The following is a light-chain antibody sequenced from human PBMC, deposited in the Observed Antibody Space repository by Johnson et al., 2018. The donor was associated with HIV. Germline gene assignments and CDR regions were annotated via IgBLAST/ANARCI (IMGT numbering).Light chain of an antibody. CDR3: GIWDASLSPLYV. CDR1: SSNIGNNY. CDR2: ENN. J-gene: IGLJ1*01. V-gene: IGLV1-51*02. Sequence: QPVLTQPPSVSAAPGQKVTISCSGSSSNIGNNYVSWYQQLPGTAPKLLMYENNKRPSGIPDRFSGSKSGATATLGITGLPTGDEADYYCGIWDASLSPLYVFGTGTTITVL.